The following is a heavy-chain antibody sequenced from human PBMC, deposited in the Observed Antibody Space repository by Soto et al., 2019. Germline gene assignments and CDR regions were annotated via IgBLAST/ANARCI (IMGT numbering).Heavy chain of an antibody. J-gene: IGHJ4*01. D-gene: IGHD6-19*01. CDR1: GGSITNYY. V-gene: IGHV4-59*08. Sequence: QVQLQQSGPGLVKPSETLSLTCTVSGGSITNYYRSWVRQPPGKGLEWIGYIYYTGSTNYSPSLKSRVTMSMDTSNSQFSLKLTSVTAADTAVYYCARLSGSGWYTAAYWGHGTLVTVSS. CDR3: ARLSGSGWYTAAY. CDR2: IYYTGST.